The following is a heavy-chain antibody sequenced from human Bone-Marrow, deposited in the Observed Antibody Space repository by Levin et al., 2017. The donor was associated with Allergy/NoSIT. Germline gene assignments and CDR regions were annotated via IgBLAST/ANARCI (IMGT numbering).Heavy chain of an antibody. J-gene: IGHJ4*02. CDR2: ISFSSTSI. CDR3: ARYKDQNWKVVEDY. D-gene: IGHD1-1*01. V-gene: IGHV3-21*01. CDR1: GFPFSSYS. Sequence: GGSLRLSCVVSGFPFSSYSMNWVRQAPGKGLEWVSSISFSSTSIYYADSVKGRFNISRDNAKNSLYLHMNSLRVEDTAVYYCARYKDQNWKVVEDYWGQGTLVTVSS.